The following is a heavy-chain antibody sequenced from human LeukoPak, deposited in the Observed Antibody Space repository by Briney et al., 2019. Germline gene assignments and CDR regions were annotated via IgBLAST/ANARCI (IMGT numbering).Heavy chain of an antibody. Sequence: SVKVSCKASGGTFSSYAISWVRQAPGQGLQWMGGIIPIFGTANYAQKFQGRVTITADESTSTAYMELSSLRSEDTAVYYCARGSCTNGVCYKIFDYWGQGTLVTVSS. V-gene: IGHV1-69*13. CDR3: ARGSCTNGVCYKIFDY. D-gene: IGHD2-8*01. CDR2: IIPIFGTA. J-gene: IGHJ4*02. CDR1: GGTFSSYA.